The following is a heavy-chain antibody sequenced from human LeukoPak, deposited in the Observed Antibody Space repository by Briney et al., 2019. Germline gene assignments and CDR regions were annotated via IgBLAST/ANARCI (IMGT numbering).Heavy chain of an antibody. J-gene: IGHJ4*02. Sequence: GESLKISCKGPGYSFTSYWIGWVRQMPGKGLEWMGIIYPADSDTRYSPSFQGQVTISADKSINTAYLQWSSLKTSDTAMYYCARHQIVGATRSPFGYWGQGTLVTVSS. CDR3: ARHQIVGATRSPFGY. V-gene: IGHV5-51*01. CDR2: IYPADSDT. D-gene: IGHD1-26*01. CDR1: GYSFTSYW.